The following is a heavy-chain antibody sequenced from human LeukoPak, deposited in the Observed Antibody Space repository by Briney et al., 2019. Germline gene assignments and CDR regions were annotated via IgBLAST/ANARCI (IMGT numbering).Heavy chain of an antibody. Sequence: GGSLRLSCAASGFTFSSYAMQWVRQAPGKGLEWVAVISYDGSNKYYADSVKGRFTISRDNSKNTLYLQMNSLRAEDTAIYYCARSSSGWFTNFDYWGQGTLVTVSS. V-gene: IGHV3-30*14. CDR1: GFTFSSYA. J-gene: IGHJ4*02. D-gene: IGHD6-19*01. CDR2: ISYDGSNK. CDR3: ARSSSGWFTNFDY.